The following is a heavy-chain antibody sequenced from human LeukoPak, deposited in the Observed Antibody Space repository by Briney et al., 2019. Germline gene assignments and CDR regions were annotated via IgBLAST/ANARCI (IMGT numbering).Heavy chain of an antibody. CDR3: ARHITIFGG. CDR1: GGPISSRRYS. V-gene: IGHV4-39*01. J-gene: IGHJ4*02. D-gene: IGHD3-3*01. Sequence: SETLSLTCTVSGGPISSRRYSWGWIRQPPGKGLEWIGSIYYSGSTYYNPSLKSRVTISVDTSKNQFSLKLSSVTAADTAVYYCARHITIFGGWGQGTLVTVSS. CDR2: IYYSGST.